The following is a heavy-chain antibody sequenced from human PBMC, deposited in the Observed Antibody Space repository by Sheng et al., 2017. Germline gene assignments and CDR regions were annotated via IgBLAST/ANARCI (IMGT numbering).Heavy chain of an antibody. CDR3: ARAVYSGSNFDY. V-gene: IGHV4-4*02. CDR1: VAPSAVVTG. Sequence: QVQLQESGPGLVKPSGNLSLVAPSAVVTGGVGSASPQGRGWSGLGKVYHSGSTNYNPSLKSRVTISVDKSKNQFSLKLSSVTAADTAVYYCARAVYSGSNFDYWGQGTLVTVSS. CDR2: VYHSGST. J-gene: IGHJ4*02. D-gene: IGHD1-26*01.